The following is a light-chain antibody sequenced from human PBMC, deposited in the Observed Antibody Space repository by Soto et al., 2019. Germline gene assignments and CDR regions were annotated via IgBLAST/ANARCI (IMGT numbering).Light chain of an antibody. CDR2: EVS. CDR3: MQASHWPYT. Sequence: DVVMTQSPRSLPVTLGQPASISCRSSQSLLYSDGDTYLTWFQQRPGQSPRRLIYEVSKRDSGAPDRFSGSGSGTAFTLNISRVEAEDVGVYYCMQASHWPYTFGQGTQLEIK. J-gene: IGKJ2*01. CDR1: QSLLYSDGDTY. V-gene: IGKV2-30*01.